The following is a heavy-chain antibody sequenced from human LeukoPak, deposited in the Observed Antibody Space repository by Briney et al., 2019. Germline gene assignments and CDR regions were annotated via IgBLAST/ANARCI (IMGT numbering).Heavy chain of an antibody. J-gene: IGHJ4*02. CDR2: IYYSGST. Sequence: LETLSLTCTVSGGSISSSSYYWGWIRQPPGKGLEWIGSIYYSGSTYYNPSLKSRVTISVDTSKNQFSLKLSSVTAADTAVYYCARTTRRIVATFFDYWGQGTLDAVSS. V-gene: IGHV4-39*01. D-gene: IGHD5-12*01. CDR3: ARTTRRIVATFFDY. CDR1: GGSISSSSYY.